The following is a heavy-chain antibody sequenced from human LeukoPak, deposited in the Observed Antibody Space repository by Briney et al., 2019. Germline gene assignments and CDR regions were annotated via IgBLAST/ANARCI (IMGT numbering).Heavy chain of an antibody. V-gene: IGHV3-30*03. Sequence: GGSLRLSCAASGFTFSSYGMHWVRQAPGKGLEWVTVISYDGSNKYYADSVKGRFTISRDNSKNTLYLQMNSLRAEDTAVYYCVSWYGGGDAFDIWGQGTMVTVSS. CDR3: VSWYGGGDAFDI. D-gene: IGHD6-13*01. CDR2: ISYDGSNK. J-gene: IGHJ3*02. CDR1: GFTFSSYG.